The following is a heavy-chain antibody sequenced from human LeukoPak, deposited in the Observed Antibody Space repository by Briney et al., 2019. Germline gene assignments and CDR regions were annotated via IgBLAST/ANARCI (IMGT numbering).Heavy chain of an antibody. D-gene: IGHD4-23*01. CDR2: IYYSGST. CDR3: ATLTTVDTNFDY. Sequence: SETLSLTCTVSGDSFRGYYWGWIRQPPGKGLEWIGSIYYSGSTYYNPSLKSRVTISVDTSKNQFSLKLSSVTAADTAVYYCATLTTVDTNFDYWGQGTLVTVSS. V-gene: IGHV4-39*01. CDR1: GDSFRGYY. J-gene: IGHJ4*02.